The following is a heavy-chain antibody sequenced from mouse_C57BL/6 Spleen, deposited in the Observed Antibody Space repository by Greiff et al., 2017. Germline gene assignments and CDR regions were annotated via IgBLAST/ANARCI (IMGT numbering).Heavy chain of an antibody. CDR2: ISYDGSN. J-gene: IGHJ2*01. CDR1: GYSITSGYY. CDR3: VRGGNSFDY. V-gene: IGHV3-6*01. Sequence: EVQLKESGPGLVKPSQSLSLTCSVTGYSITSGYYWNWIRQFPGNKLEWMGYISYDGSNNYNPSLKNRISITRDTSKNQFFLKLNSVTTEDTATYYCVRGGNSFDYWGQGTTLTVSS. D-gene: IGHD2-14*01.